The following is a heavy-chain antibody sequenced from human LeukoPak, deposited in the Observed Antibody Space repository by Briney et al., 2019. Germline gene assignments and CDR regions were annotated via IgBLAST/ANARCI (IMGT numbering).Heavy chain of an antibody. CDR3: AKDIQLST. CDR2: ICTIGYST. D-gene: IGHD5-24*01. CDR1: GFSFSSAA. V-gene: IGHV3-23*01. J-gene: IGHJ3*01. Sequence: GGSLRLSCAASGFSFSSAAMTWVRQAPGKGLEWVSLICTIGYSTYYADSVKGRFTISRDNSKNTLSLQMNSLRVEDTAIYYCAKDIQLSTWGLGTMVTVSS.